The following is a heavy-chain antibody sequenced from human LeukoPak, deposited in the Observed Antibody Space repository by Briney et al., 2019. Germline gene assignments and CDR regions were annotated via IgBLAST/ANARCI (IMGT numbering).Heavy chain of an antibody. CDR1: GGSVSSGSYY. D-gene: IGHD3-16*01. CDR3: ASNPFGQAYAIDY. J-gene: IGHJ4*02. CDR2: IYYSGST. Sequence: SETLSLTCTVSGGSVSSGSYYWSWIRQPPGKGLEWIGYIYYSGSTNYNPSLKSRVTISVDTSKNQFSLKLSSVTAADTAVYYCASNPFGQAYAIDYWGQGTLVTVSS. V-gene: IGHV4-61*01.